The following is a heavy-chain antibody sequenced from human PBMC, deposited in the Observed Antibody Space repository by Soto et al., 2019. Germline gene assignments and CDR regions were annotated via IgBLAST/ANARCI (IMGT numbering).Heavy chain of an antibody. V-gene: IGHV1-18*01. CDR1: GYTFTSYG. J-gene: IGHJ4*02. Sequence: QVQLVQSGAEVKKPGASVKVSCKASGYTFTSYGISWVRQAPGQGLEWMGWISAYNGNTNYAQKLQGRGTMTTDTSTSTAYMELRSLRSDDTAVYYCARDRFGSLPYGGHYFDYWGQGTLVTVSS. D-gene: IGHD3-10*01. CDR2: ISAYNGNT. CDR3: ARDRFGSLPYGGHYFDY.